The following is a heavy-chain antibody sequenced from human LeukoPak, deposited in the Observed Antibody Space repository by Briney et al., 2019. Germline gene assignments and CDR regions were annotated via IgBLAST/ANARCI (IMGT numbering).Heavy chain of an antibody. CDR1: GFTLSNAW. J-gene: IGHJ4*02. CDR2: ISSDGSHK. Sequence: GGSLRLSCAASGFTLSNAWMNWVRQAPGKGLEWVAIISSDGSHKFYADSVKGRFTISRDNSKNTLYLQMDSLRAEDTAVHYCAKLEAWTTVTGSGVDYWGQGTLVTVSS. CDR3: AKLEAWTTVTGSGVDY. D-gene: IGHD4-17*01. V-gene: IGHV3-30*18.